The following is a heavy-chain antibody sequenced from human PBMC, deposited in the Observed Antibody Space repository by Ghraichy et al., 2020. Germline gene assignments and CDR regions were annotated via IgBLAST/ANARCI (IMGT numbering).Heavy chain of an antibody. Sequence: SETLSLTCTVSGGSISSYYWSWIRQPPGKGLEWIGYIYYSGSTNYNPSLKSRVTISVDTSKNQFSLKLSSVTAADTAVYYCARGQGYYDFWSGYYTEGYGMDVWGQGTTVTVSS. CDR1: GGSISSYY. CDR3: ARGQGYYDFWSGYYTEGYGMDV. CDR2: IYYSGST. J-gene: IGHJ6*02. D-gene: IGHD3-3*01. V-gene: IGHV4-59*01.